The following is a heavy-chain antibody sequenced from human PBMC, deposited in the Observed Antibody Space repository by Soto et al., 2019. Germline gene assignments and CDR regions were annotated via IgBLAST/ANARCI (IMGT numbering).Heavy chain of an antibody. J-gene: IGHJ4*02. CDR2: INHSGST. V-gene: IGHV4-34*01. Sequence: SETLSLTCAVYGGSFSGYYWGWIRQPPGKXLEWIGEINHSGSTNYNPSLKSRVTISVDTSKNQFSLKLSSVTAADTAVYYCARSPPYYDSSGYYYTTFDYWGQGTLVTVSS. D-gene: IGHD3-22*01. CDR1: GGSFSGYY. CDR3: ARSPPYYDSSGYYYTTFDY.